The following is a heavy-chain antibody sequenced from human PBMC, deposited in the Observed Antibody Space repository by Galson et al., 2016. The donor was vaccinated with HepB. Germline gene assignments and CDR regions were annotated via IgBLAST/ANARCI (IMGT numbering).Heavy chain of an antibody. D-gene: IGHD3-10*02. V-gene: IGHV3-30*18. Sequence: SLRLSCAASGLTFNKYGMHWVRQAPGKGLEWVAADSVHGGRKFYADAVKGRFTISRDSANNMLFLQMTSLRADDTAVYYCAKRLECCPPVGCSVDYWGQGTLVSVSS. CDR3: AKRLECCPPVGCSVDY. CDR2: DSVHGGRK. J-gene: IGHJ4*02. CDR1: GLTFNKYG.